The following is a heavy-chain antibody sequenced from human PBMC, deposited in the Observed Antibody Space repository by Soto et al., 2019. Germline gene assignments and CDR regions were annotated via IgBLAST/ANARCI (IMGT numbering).Heavy chain of an antibody. Sequence: KGSETLSLTCAVYGGSFSGYYWSWMRQAPGKGLEWIGEINHSGSTNYNPSLKSRVTISVDTSKNQFSLKLSSVTAADTAVYYCARGRGIAARRNWFDPWGQGTLVTVSS. D-gene: IGHD6-6*01. CDR2: INHSGST. V-gene: IGHV4-34*01. CDR1: GGSFSGYY. CDR3: ARGRGIAARRNWFDP. J-gene: IGHJ5*02.